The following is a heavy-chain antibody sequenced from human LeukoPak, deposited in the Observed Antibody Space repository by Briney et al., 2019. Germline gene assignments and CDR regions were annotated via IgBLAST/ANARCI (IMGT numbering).Heavy chain of an antibody. CDR1: GGSISSGGYY. D-gene: IGHD3-22*01. V-gene: IGHV4-39*07. Sequence: KPSETLSLTCTVSGGSISSGGYYWGWIRQPPGKGLEWIGSIYYSGSTYYNPSLKSRVTISVDTSKNQFSLKPSSVTAADTAVYYCAGGHYYDSSGYYIWGQGTLVTVSS. CDR2: IYYSGST. CDR3: AGGHYYDSSGYYI. J-gene: IGHJ4*02.